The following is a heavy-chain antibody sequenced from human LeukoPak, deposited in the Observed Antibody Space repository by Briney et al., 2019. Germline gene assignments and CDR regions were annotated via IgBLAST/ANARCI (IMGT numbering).Heavy chain of an antibody. CDR1: GFTFSSYS. CDR2: ISSSSSYI. V-gene: IGHV3-21*01. J-gene: IGHJ6*03. D-gene: IGHD1-14*01. Sequence: GGSLRLSCAASGFTFSSYSMNWVRQAPGKGLEWVSSISSSSSYIYYADSVKGRFTISRDNAKNSLYLQMNSLRAEDTAVYYRARIRNSDYCYYYMDVWGKGTTVTISS. CDR3: ARIRNSDYCYYYMDV.